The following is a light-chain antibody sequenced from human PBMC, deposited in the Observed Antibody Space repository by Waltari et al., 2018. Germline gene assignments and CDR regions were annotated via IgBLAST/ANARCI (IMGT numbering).Light chain of an antibody. CDR3: SSYTDTNTLHVV. Sequence: SALTQPASVSGSPGQSITISCTGTSSDIGDFNYISWYQQHPGEGPKLIIYGVTKRPSGVSNRFAGSKSGNTASLTSSGLQADDEAEYFCSSYTDTNTLHVVFGGGTKLSVL. V-gene: IGLV2-14*03. J-gene: IGLJ2*01. CDR1: SSDIGDFNY. CDR2: GVT.